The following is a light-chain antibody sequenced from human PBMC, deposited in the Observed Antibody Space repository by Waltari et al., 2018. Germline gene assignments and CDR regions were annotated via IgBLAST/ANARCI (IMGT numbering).Light chain of an antibody. J-gene: IGKJ1*01. Sequence: EIVLTQSPAPPSLSPGERATLSCRASQSVSRSLAWYQQKPGQAPRLLIYDASSRATGIPDRFSGSGSGTDVSLTISRLEPEDFAVYYCQKYGSRPATFGQGTKVEIK. CDR1: QSVSRS. CDR2: DAS. V-gene: IGKV3-20*01. CDR3: QKYGSRPAT.